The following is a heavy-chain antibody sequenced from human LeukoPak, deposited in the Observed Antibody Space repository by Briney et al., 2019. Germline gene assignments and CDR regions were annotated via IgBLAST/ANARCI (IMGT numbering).Heavy chain of an antibody. Sequence: GGSLRLSCAASGFTFSNYGMHWVRQAPGKGLERVAVIWYDGSNKYYTDSVKGRFTISRDNSKNTLYLQMNSLRAEDTAVYYCAREVAYSSFFEAFDIWGQGTMVTVSS. J-gene: IGHJ3*02. CDR1: GFTFSNYG. D-gene: IGHD6-6*01. CDR3: AREVAYSSFFEAFDI. V-gene: IGHV3-33*08. CDR2: IWYDGSNK.